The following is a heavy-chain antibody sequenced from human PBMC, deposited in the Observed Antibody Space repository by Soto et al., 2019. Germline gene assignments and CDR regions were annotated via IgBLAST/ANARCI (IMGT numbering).Heavy chain of an antibody. D-gene: IGHD1-1*01. V-gene: IGHV3-30*03. CDR1: GFTFSSYG. CDR2: ISYDGSNK. J-gene: IGHJ5*02. CDR3: ARDSVLEYGNWFDP. Sequence: QVQLVESGGGVVQPGRSLRLSCAASGFTFSSYGMHWVRQAPGKGLEWVAVISYDGSNKYYADSLKGRFTISRDNSRNTLFLQMNSLRAEYTAVYYCARDSVLEYGNWFDPWGQGTLVTVSS.